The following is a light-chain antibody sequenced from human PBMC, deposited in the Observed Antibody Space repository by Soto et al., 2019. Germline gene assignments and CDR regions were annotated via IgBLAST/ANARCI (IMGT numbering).Light chain of an antibody. J-gene: IGKJ5*01. CDR2: GAS. V-gene: IGKV3-20*01. CDR1: QSVSSSY. CDR3: HQYANWPTT. Sequence: EIVLSQSPGTLSLSPRERATLSCRVSQSVSSSYLAWYQQKPGQAPRLLIYGASTRPTGIPDRFSGSGSGTEYTLNISSLQSEDVAVYYCHQYANWPTTFGQGTRLEI.